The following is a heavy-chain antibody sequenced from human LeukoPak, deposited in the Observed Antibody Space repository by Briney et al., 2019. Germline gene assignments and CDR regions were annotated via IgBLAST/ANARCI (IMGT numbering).Heavy chain of an antibody. CDR1: GLTFSDYY. Sequence: PGGSLRLSCAASGLTFSDYYMSWIRQAPGKGLEWVSYISSSGSTIYYADAVKGRFTIPRDNAKNSLYLQMNSLRAEDTAVYYCARDDPANWFDPWGQGTLVTVSS. V-gene: IGHV3-11*01. CDR2: ISSSGSTI. J-gene: IGHJ5*02. CDR3: ARDDPANWFDP.